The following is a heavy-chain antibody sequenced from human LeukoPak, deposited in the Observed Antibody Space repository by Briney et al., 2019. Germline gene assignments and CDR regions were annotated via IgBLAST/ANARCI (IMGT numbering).Heavy chain of an antibody. V-gene: IGHV1-46*01. J-gene: IGHJ4*02. D-gene: IGHD3-9*01. Sequence: ASVKVSRKASGYTFTSYYMHWVRQAPGQGLEWMGIINPSGGSTSYAQKFQGRVTMTRNTSISTAYMELSSLRSEDTAVYYCARAELRYFDWPPGDYWGQGTLVTVSS. CDR2: INPSGGST. CDR1: GYTFTSYY. CDR3: ARAELRYFDWPPGDY.